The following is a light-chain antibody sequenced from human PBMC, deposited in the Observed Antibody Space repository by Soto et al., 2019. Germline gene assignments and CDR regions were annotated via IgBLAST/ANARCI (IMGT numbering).Light chain of an antibody. CDR1: SSDIGAYNY. Sequence: QSVLTQPASVSESPGQSITISCTGTSSDIGAYNYVAWYQQHPGKAPKLMIYEVINRPSGVSNRFSGSKSGNTASLTISGLQAEDEADYYCSSYTSSNTLLFGPGTKVTVL. CDR2: EVI. J-gene: IGLJ1*01. CDR3: SSYTSSNTLL. V-gene: IGLV2-14*01.